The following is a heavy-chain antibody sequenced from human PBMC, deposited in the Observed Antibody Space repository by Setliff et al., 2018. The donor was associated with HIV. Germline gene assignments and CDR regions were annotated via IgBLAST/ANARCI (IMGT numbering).Heavy chain of an antibody. CDR2: FYQSGNI. V-gene: IGHV4-38-2*01. CDR3: ARGGRSWFQNFHGAFDV. CDR1: GYSISSDYF. Sequence: ASETLSLTCAVSGYSISSDYFWGWIRQSPGKGLEWIGSFYQSGNIYYSPSLKSRVTISVDTSKNQFSLRLTSVTAADTAVYYCARGGRSWFQNFHGAFDVWGQGTMVTV. J-gene: IGHJ3*01. D-gene: IGHD3-16*01.